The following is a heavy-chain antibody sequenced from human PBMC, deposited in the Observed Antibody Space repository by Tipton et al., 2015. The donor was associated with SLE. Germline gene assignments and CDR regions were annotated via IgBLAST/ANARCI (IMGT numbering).Heavy chain of an antibody. V-gene: IGHV4-38-2*02. CDR2: MSPGGAP. J-gene: IGHJ4*02. CDR3: ARQYSTVTGYEN. Sequence: TLSLTCTVSHFSIRTGSFWGWIRQPPGKGLEWLATMSPGGAPYYNPSLESRVGMSMDMSKNQFSLDLASVTAADTAIYYCARQYSTVTGYENWGQGTLVSVSS. CDR1: HFSIRTGSF. D-gene: IGHD4-17*01.